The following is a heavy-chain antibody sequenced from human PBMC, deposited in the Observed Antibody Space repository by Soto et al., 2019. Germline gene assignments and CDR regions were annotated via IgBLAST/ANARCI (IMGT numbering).Heavy chain of an antibody. CDR3: AHSGDRGGYYWGGRTPYFQH. V-gene: IGHV2-5*02. Sequence: QITLKESGPTLVKPTQTLTLTCTFSGFSLSTSGVGVGWIRQPPGKAMEWLALLYWDDDKRYSPSLKSRLTITKDNSKNQVVLRMTNMVPGDTATNSCAHSGDRGGYYWGGRTPYFQHWGQGTLLTVSS. D-gene: IGHD3-22*01. J-gene: IGHJ1*01. CDR2: LYWDDDK. CDR1: GFSLSTSGVG.